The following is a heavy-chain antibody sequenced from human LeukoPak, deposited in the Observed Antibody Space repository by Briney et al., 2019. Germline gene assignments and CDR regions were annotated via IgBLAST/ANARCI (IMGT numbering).Heavy chain of an antibody. V-gene: IGHV4-39*07. D-gene: IGHD3-10*01. J-gene: IGHJ4*02. CDR1: GGSISSSSYY. Sequence: SETLSLTCTVSGGSISSSSYYWGWIRQPPGKGLEWIGSIYYSGSTYYNPSLKSRVTISVDTSKYQFSLKLSSVTAADTAVYYCARGDYGSGSYYFDYWGQGTLVTVSS. CDR2: IYYSGST. CDR3: ARGDYGSGSYYFDY.